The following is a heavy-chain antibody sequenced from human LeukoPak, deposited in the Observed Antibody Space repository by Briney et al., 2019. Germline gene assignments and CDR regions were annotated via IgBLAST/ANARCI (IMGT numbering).Heavy chain of an antibody. V-gene: IGHV3-23*05. CDR2: IYGNGYSI. CDR3: ARGPDAPEGAPFFYHYMDV. J-gene: IGHJ6*03. D-gene: IGHD2/OR15-2a*01. Sequence: PGRSLRLSCVTSGITFDNYAMTWVRQAPGKGLEWVSSIYGNGYSIYYADSVRGRFTLSRDNSRNTLYLEMKNLRAEGTAVYYCARGPDAPEGAPFFYHYMDVWGKGTTVSVS. CDR1: GITFDNYA.